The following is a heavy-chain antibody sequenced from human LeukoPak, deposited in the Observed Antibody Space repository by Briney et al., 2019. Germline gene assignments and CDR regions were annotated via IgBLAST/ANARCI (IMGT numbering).Heavy chain of an antibody. V-gene: IGHV3-30-3*01. CDR3: AREKGYYDSSGYCLDY. D-gene: IGHD3-22*01. J-gene: IGHJ4*02. CDR2: ISYDGSNK. CDR1: GFTFSSYA. Sequence: PGGSLRLSCAASGFTFSSYAMHWVRQAPGKGLEWVAVISYDGSNKYYADSVKGRFTISRDNSKNTLYLQMNSLRAEDTAVYYCAREKGYYDSSGYCLDYWGQGTLVTVSS.